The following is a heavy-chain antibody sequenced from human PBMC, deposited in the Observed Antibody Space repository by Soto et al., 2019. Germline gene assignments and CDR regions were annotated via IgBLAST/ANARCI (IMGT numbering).Heavy chain of an antibody. CDR3: ATGAAGVAAHVI. CDR1: GYSFSSHA. D-gene: IGHD6-13*01. J-gene: IGHJ4*02. V-gene: IGHV1-69*06. Sequence: GASVKVSCEASGYSFSSHAITWVRQAPGQGLEWMGGIIPVFGTPSYAQKFQGRVTISADKSTNTSYLELRSLRSEDTAVYYCATGAAGVAAHVIWGQGTLVTVSS. CDR2: IIPVFGTP.